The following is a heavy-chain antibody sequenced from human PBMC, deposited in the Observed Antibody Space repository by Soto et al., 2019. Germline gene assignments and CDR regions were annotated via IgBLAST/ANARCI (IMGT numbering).Heavy chain of an antibody. V-gene: IGHV5-51*01. Sequence: PGESLKISCKGSGYRFTSYWIAWVRQMPGKGLEWMGIIYPGDSDTRYSPSFQGQVTISADKSISTAYLQWSSLKASDTAMYYCARSIYPKRLFNPHSYYYYGMDVWGQGTTVTVSS. D-gene: IGHD3-16*02. CDR1: GYRFTSYW. CDR2: IYPGDSDT. CDR3: ARSIYPKRLFNPHSYYYYGMDV. J-gene: IGHJ6*02.